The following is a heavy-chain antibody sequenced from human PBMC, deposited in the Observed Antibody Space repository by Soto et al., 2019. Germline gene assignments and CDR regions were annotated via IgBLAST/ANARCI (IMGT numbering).Heavy chain of an antibody. V-gene: IGHV1-69*02. Sequence: QVQLVQSGAEVKKPGSSVKVSCKASGGTFSSYTISWVRQAPGQGLEWMGRIIPILGIANYAQKFQGRVTITADKSTSTAYMEMSSLRSEDTAVYYCARAIRSKTLYYYYYGMDVWGQGTTVTVSS. CDR1: GGTFSSYT. CDR3: ARAIRSKTLYYYYYGMDV. J-gene: IGHJ6*02. CDR2: IIPILGIA.